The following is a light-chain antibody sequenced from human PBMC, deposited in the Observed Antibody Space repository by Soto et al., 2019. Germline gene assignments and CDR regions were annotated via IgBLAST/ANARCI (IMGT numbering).Light chain of an antibody. Sequence: QLVLTQSPSASASLGASVKLTCTLSSGHSSYDIAWHQQQPDKGPRFLMTVNSGGSHNKGDGIPDRFSGSSSGAERYLTISSLQSEDVADYYCQTWGTGYVVFGGGTKLTVL. CDR1: SGHSSYD. CDR3: QTWGTGYVV. J-gene: IGLJ2*01. CDR2: VNSGGSH. V-gene: IGLV4-69*01.